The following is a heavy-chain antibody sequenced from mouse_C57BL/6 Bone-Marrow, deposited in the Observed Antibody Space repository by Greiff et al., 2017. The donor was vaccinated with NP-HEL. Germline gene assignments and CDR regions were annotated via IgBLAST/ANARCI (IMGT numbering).Heavy chain of an antibody. CDR1: GYTFTSYW. CDR3: ARSPPY. J-gene: IGHJ2*01. Sequence: VQLQQPGTELVKPGASVNLSCKASGYTFTSYWMHWVKQRPGQGLEWIVNLNPSNGGPNYNEKFKSKATLTVDKSSRTAYMQLSSLTSEDSAVYYCARSPPYWGQGTTLTVSS. V-gene: IGHV1-53*01. CDR2: LNPSNGGP.